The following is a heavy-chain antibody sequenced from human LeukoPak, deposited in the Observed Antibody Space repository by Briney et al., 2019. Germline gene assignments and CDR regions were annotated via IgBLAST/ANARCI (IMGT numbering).Heavy chain of an antibody. CDR2: IYTSGST. V-gene: IGHV4-61*02. D-gene: IGHD4-17*01. CDR3: ARGQTDDYGDFYFDY. J-gene: IGHJ4*02. Sequence: SETLSLTCTVSGGSISSGSYYWSWIRQPAGKGLEWIGRIYTSGSTNYNPSLKSRVTISVDTSKNQFSLKLTSVTAADTAVYYCARGQTDDYGDFYFDYWGQGTLVTVSS. CDR1: GGSISSGSYY.